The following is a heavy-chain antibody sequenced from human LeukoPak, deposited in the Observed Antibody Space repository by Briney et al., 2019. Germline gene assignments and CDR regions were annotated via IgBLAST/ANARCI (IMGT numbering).Heavy chain of an antibody. CDR2: IYPGDSDT. Sequence: GESLKISCKGSGYSFTSYWIGWVRQMPGKVLEWMGIIYPGDSDTRYSPSFQGQVTISADKSISTAYLQWSNLKASDTAMYYCARQSHCSSTSCKDDAFDIWGQGTMVTVSS. V-gene: IGHV5-51*01. CDR1: GYSFTSYW. D-gene: IGHD2-2*01. CDR3: ARQSHCSSTSCKDDAFDI. J-gene: IGHJ3*02.